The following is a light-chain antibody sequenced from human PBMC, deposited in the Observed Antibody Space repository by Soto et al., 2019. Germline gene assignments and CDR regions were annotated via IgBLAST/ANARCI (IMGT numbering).Light chain of an antibody. V-gene: IGLV2-14*01. CDR3: SSFTSRDTLV. CDR1: SSDIGGYDF. Sequence: QSALTQPASVSGSPGQSITISCTGTSSDIGGYDFVSWYQQHPAKAPRLIISEVTNRPSGVSNRFSGSKSGNTASLTISGHQVEDEADYFCSSFTSRDTLVFGGGTKLTVL. J-gene: IGLJ3*02. CDR2: EVT.